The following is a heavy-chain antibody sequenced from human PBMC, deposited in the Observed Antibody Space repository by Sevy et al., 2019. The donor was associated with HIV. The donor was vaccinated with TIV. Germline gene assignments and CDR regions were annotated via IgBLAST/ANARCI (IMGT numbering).Heavy chain of an antibody. CDR1: GYTFTGYY. Sequence: ASVKVSCKASGYTFTGYYMHWVRQAPGQGLEWMGWINPNRGGTNYAQKFQGRVTMTRDTSISTAYMELSRLRSDDTAVYYCARGGDSSGYYMGSPWFDPWGQGTLVTVSS. CDR3: ARGGDSSGYYMGSPWFDP. D-gene: IGHD3-22*01. CDR2: INPNRGGT. V-gene: IGHV1-2*02. J-gene: IGHJ5*02.